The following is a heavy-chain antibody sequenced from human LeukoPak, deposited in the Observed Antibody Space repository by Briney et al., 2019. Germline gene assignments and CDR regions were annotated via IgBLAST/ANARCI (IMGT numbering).Heavy chain of an antibody. Sequence: SETLSLTCTVSGASISSYYWSWIRQPPGKGLEWIGYIYYSGNTNSNPSLKSRVTISVDTSKNQFSPKLSSVTAADTAVYYCARDVGSSSWSYYGMDVWGQGTTVTVSS. V-gene: IGHV4-59*01. J-gene: IGHJ6*02. D-gene: IGHD6-13*01. CDR1: GASISSYY. CDR3: ARDVGSSSWSYYGMDV. CDR2: IYYSGNT.